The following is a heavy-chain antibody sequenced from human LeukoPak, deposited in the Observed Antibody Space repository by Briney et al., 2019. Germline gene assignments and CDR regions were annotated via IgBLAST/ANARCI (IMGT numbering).Heavy chain of an antibody. CDR3: AKDWVVEKGYYYGMDV. Sequence: QPGRSLRLSCAASGFTFSSYGMHWVRQAPGKGLEWVAVIWYDGSNKYYADSVKGRFTISRDNSKNTLYLQMNSLRAEDTAVYYCAKDWVVEKGYYYGMDVWGQGTTVTVSS. J-gene: IGHJ6*02. CDR1: GFTFSSYG. D-gene: IGHD5-24*01. V-gene: IGHV3-33*06. CDR2: IWYDGSNK.